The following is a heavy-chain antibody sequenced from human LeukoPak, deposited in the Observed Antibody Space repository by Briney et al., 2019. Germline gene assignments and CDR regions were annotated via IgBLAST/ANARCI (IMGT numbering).Heavy chain of an antibody. CDR3: ASGSGFRMTTDFETFDY. J-gene: IGHJ4*02. Sequence: GASVKVSCKASGGTFSSYAISWVRQAPGQGLEWMGGIIPIFGTANYAQKFQGRVTITADESTSTAYMELSSLRSEDTAVYYCASGSGFRMTTDFETFDYLGQGTLVTVSS. V-gene: IGHV1-69*13. CDR2: IIPIFGTA. D-gene: IGHD3-3*01. CDR1: GGTFSSYA.